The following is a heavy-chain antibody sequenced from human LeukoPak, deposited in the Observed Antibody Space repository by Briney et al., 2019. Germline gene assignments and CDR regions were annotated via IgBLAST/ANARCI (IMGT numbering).Heavy chain of an antibody. D-gene: IGHD2/OR15-2a*01. J-gene: IGHJ4*02. CDR2: IKVDGSEK. CDR1: GFTFSNLW. CDR3: VSFYETY. V-gene: IGHV3-7*01. Sequence: GSLRLSCAASGFTFSNLWMSWVRQAPGKGLEWVANIKVDGSEKYYVDSVKGRFTISRDNAENSLYLQMNSLRAEDTAVYYCVSFYETYWGRGTLVTVSS.